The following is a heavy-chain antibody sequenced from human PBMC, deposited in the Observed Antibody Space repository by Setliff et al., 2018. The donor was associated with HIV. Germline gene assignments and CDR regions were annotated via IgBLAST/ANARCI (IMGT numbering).Heavy chain of an antibody. D-gene: IGHD2-15*01. Sequence: ASVKVSCKASGYTFTGYYMHWVRQAPGQGLEWMGWINPNSGGTNYAQKFQGRVTITADESTSTAYMELSSLRSEDTAVYYCVTGEGLRFWGQGTLVTVSS. V-gene: IGHV1-2*02. J-gene: IGHJ4*02. CDR2: INPNSGGT. CDR1: GYTFTGYY. CDR3: VTGEGLRF.